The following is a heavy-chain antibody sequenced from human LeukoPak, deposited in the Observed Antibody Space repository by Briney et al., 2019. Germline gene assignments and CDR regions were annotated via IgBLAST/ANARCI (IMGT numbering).Heavy chain of an antibody. D-gene: IGHD3-16*02. J-gene: IGHJ4*02. CDR2: ISSSSSYI. V-gene: IGHV3-21*04. CDR3: AKSLYGGCDY. Sequence: GGSLRLSCAASGFTFSSYNMNWVRQAPGKGLEWVSSISSSSSYIYYADSVKGRFTIFRDNSKNTVYPQMNSLRVEDTAVYYCAKSLYGGCDYWGQGTVVTVSS. CDR1: GFTFSSYN.